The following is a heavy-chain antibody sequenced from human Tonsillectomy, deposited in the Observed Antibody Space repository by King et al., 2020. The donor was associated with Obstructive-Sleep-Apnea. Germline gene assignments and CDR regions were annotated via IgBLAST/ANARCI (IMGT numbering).Heavy chain of an antibody. D-gene: IGHD3-10*01. CDR2: IYYSGST. V-gene: IGHV4-59*08. Sequence: QLQESGPGLVKPSETLSLTCTVSGGSISSYYWNWIRQPPGKGLEWIGYIYYSGSTNYNSSLKSRVTISVDTSKNQFSLKLSSVTAADTAVYYCARRGGFGESAGVVPEYYFDYWGQGTLVTVSS. CDR1: GGSISSYY. J-gene: IGHJ4*02. CDR3: ARRGGFGESAGVVPEYYFDY.